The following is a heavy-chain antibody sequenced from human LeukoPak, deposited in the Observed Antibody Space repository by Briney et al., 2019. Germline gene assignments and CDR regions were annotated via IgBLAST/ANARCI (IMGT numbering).Heavy chain of an antibody. D-gene: IGHD3-3*01. CDR1: GDSVSSNTAA. V-gene: IGHV6-1*01. Sequence: SQTLSLTCAISGDSVSSNTAAWYWIRQSPSRGLEWLGRTYYRSKWFYEYAVSVRSRITINVDTSKNQFSLQLSSVTPEDTAVYYCARDPSYDQVLDYWGQGTLVTVSS. J-gene: IGHJ4*02. CDR3: ARDPSYDQVLDY. CDR2: TYYRSKWFY.